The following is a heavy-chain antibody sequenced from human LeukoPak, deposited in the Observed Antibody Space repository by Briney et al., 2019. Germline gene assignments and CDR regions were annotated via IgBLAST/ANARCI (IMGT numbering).Heavy chain of an antibody. V-gene: IGHV1-8*01. CDR1: GYTFTGYD. CDR2: MNPYTGDT. J-gene: IGHJ4*02. CDR3: TRGSLSGSSRDY. Sequence: ASVRVPCKASGYTFTGYDINWVRQATGQGLEWMGWMNPYTGDTGYAQKFQGRVTMTRNASVDTAYMELSGLRSEDTAVYYCTRGSLSGSSRDYWGQGTLVTVSS. D-gene: IGHD1-26*01.